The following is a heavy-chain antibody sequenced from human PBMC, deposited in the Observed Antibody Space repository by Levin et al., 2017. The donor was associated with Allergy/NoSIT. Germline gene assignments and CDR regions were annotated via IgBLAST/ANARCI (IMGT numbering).Heavy chain of an antibody. V-gene: IGHV4-59*08. J-gene: IGHJ3*02. CDR1: GGSISSYY. CDR2: IYYSGST. D-gene: IGHD6-19*01. Sequence: GSLRLSCTVSGGSISSYYWSWIRQPPGKGLEWIGYIYYSGSTNYNPSLKSRVTISVDTSKNQFSMKLSSVTAADTAVYYCARRMYSSGWIDAFDIWGQGTMVTVSS. CDR3: ARRMYSSGWIDAFDI.